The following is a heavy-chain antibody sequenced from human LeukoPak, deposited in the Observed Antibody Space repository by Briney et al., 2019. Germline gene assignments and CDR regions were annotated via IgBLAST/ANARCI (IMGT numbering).Heavy chain of an antibody. J-gene: IGHJ4*02. CDR3: AKDFTFAYGDYGIPLGSYFDY. CDR1: GFTFSSYS. V-gene: IGHV3-30*18. CDR2: ISYDGSNK. Sequence: LTGGSLRLSCAASGFTFSSYSMNWVRQAPGKGLEWVAVISYDGSNKYYADSVKGRFTISRDNSKNTLYLQMNSLRAEDTAVYYCAKDFTFAYGDYGIPLGSYFDYWGQGTLVTVSS. D-gene: IGHD4-17*01.